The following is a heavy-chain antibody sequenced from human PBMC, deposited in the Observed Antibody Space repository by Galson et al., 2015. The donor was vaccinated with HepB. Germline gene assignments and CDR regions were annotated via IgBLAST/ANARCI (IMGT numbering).Heavy chain of an antibody. CDR3: TTRYYDSSGYYHDY. CDR1: GFNFSGSA. Sequence: SLRLSCAASGFNFSGSAMHWVRQASGKGLEWVGRIRSKANSYATAYSASVRGRFTLSRDDSKNTAYLQMNSLKSEDTAVYYCTTRYYDSSGYYHDYWGQGTLVTVSS. D-gene: IGHD3-22*01. J-gene: IGHJ4*02. V-gene: IGHV3-73*01. CDR2: IRSKANSYAT.